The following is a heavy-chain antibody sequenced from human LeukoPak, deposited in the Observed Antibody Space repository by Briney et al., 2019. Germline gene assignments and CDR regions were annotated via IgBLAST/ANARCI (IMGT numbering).Heavy chain of an antibody. CDR2: VYYTGST. Sequence: SETLSLTCTVSGGSISSSGYYWGWIRQPPGKGLEWIGTVYYTGSTYYNPSLKSRVTISEDTSRNQFSLKLNSVTAPDTAIYYCARGGWSLDYWGRGTLVTVSS. CDR1: GGSISSSGYY. CDR3: ARGGWSLDY. D-gene: IGHD6-19*01. V-gene: IGHV4-39*07. J-gene: IGHJ4*02.